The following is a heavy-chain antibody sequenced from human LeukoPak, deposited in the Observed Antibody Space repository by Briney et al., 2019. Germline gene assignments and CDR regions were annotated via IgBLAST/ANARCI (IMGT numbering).Heavy chain of an antibody. V-gene: IGHV4-30-2*02. J-gene: IGHJ4*02. CDR1: GGSISSGGYS. CDR3: ARSPYGDYPVDY. D-gene: IGHD4-17*01. Sequence: PSETLSLTCAVSGGSISSGGYSWSWIRQPPGKGLEWIGYIYHSGSTYYNPSLKSRVTISVDTSKNQFSLKLSSVTAADTAVYYCARSPYGDYPVDYWGQGTLVTVSS. CDR2: IYHSGST.